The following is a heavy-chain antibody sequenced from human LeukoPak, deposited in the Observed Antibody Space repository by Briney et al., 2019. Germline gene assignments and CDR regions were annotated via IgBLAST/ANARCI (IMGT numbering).Heavy chain of an antibody. J-gene: IGHJ4*02. Sequence: GGSLRLSCVASGFTFSTYSMKWVRQAPGKGLEWVSYISDSSAMYYADSVRGRFTISRENDKNSLFLQMNSLRAEDTAVYYCARDGGYSGYDADCWGQGTLVTVSS. CDR2: ISDSSAM. CDR1: GFTFSTYS. D-gene: IGHD5-12*01. CDR3: ARDGGYSGYDADC. V-gene: IGHV3-48*01.